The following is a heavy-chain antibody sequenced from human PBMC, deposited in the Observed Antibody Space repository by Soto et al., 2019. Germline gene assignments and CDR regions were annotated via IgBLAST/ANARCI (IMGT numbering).Heavy chain of an antibody. Sequence: PGGSLRLSCAASGFTLSSYTMNWVRQAPGRGLEWVSSIGTSSSYIYYADSVKGRFTISRDNAKNSLFLQMNSLRADDTAVCYCARTTRMDVWGQGTTVTVSS. CDR2: IGTSSSYI. D-gene: IGHD1-1*01. CDR3: ARTTRMDV. J-gene: IGHJ6*02. V-gene: IGHV3-21*01. CDR1: GFTLSSYT.